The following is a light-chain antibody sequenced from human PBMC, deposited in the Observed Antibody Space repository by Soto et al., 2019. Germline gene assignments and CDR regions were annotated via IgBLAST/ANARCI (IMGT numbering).Light chain of an antibody. V-gene: IGKV3D-20*02. CDR3: QQRSSWPRIT. CDR1: RSVSSSY. Sequence: EIVLTQSPGTLSLSPGERATLSCRASRSVSSSYLAWYQQKPGQAPRLLIYGASSRATGIPDRFSGSGSGTDFTLTISSLEPDDFAVYYCQQRSSWPRITFGQGTRLEI. J-gene: IGKJ5*01. CDR2: GAS.